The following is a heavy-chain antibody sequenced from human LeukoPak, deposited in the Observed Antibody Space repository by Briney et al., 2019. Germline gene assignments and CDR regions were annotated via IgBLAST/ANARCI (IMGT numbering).Heavy chain of an antibody. Sequence: SETLSLTCTVSGGSISSYYWSWIRQPPGKGLEWIGDIYYSGSTTYNPSLKTRLTISVDKSKNQLSLKLSSATAADTAVYYCARRTGYRSGWVGFFFDYWGQGTLVTVSS. CDR2: IYYSGST. CDR3: ARRTGYRSGWVGFFFDY. V-gene: IGHV4-59*01. CDR1: GGSISSYY. J-gene: IGHJ4*02. D-gene: IGHD6-19*01.